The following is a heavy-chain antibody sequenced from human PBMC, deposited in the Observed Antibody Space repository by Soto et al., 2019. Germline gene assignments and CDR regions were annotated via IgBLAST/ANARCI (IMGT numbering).Heavy chain of an antibody. D-gene: IGHD3-22*01. Sequence: QVQLQESGPGLVKPSETLSLTCTVSGGSISSYYWSWIRQPPGKGLEGIGYIYYRGSSNYNPSLTSRVTISVDMSKNQFFLKLSSVPAADTAVYYCARHGGLTMIPGGGLLSAFDIWGQGTMVTVPS. CDR3: ARHGGLTMIPGGGLLSAFDI. J-gene: IGHJ3*02. CDR1: GGSISSYY. V-gene: IGHV4-59*08. CDR2: IYYRGSS.